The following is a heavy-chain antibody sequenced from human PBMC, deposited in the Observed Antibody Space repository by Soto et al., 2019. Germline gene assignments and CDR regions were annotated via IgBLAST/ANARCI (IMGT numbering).Heavy chain of an antibody. CDR1: GFTFISYE. Sequence: PGGSLRLSCAASGFTFISYEMNWVRQAPGKGLEWVSYISSSGSTIYYADSVKGRFTISRDNAKNSLYLQMNSLRAEDTAVYYCTTDYDSSGYYYYYYGMDVWGQGTTVTVSS. CDR2: ISSSGSTI. D-gene: IGHD3-22*01. J-gene: IGHJ6*02. CDR3: TTDYDSSGYYYYYYGMDV. V-gene: IGHV3-48*03.